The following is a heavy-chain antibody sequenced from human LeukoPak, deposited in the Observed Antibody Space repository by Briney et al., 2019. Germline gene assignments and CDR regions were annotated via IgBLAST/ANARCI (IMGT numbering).Heavy chain of an antibody. D-gene: IGHD1-20*01. J-gene: IGHJ4*02. CDR2: ISSNGGST. Sequence: GSLRLSCAASGFTFSSYAMHWVRQAPGKGLEYVSAISSNGGSTYYVNSVKGRFTISRDNSKNTLYLQMGSLRAEDMAVYYCARGSYDSWNDEFDFWGQGTLVTVSS. CDR3: ARGSYDSWNDEFDF. V-gene: IGHV3-64*01. CDR1: GFTFSSYA.